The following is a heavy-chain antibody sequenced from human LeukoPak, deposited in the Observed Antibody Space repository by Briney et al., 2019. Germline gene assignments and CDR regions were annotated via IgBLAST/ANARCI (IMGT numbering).Heavy chain of an antibody. CDR1: GGPLSNTNW. J-gene: IGHJ4*02. CDR2: VNLQGST. Sequence: SGTLSLTCGVSGGPLSNTNWWTWVRQPPGKGLEWIGEVNLQGSTNYNPSLKSRVAISVDKSENHISLKLTSGTAADTAVYYCAREGSLYRPIDYWGQGTLVTVSS. CDR3: AREGSLYRPIDY. V-gene: IGHV4-4*02. D-gene: IGHD6-19*01.